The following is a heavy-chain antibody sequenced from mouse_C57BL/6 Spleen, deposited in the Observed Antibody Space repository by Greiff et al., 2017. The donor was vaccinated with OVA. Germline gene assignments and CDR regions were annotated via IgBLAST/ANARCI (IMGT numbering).Heavy chain of an antibody. Sequence: EVQLQQSGPGLVKPSQSLSLTCSVPGYSITSGYYWNWIRQFPGNKLEWMGYISYDGSNNYNPSLKNRIAITRDTSKHQFFLKLNSVTTEDTATYYCARDRESYAMDYWGQGTSVTVSS. J-gene: IGHJ4*01. D-gene: IGHD3-1*01. CDR1: GYSITSGYY. CDR2: ISYDGSN. CDR3: ARDRESYAMDY. V-gene: IGHV3-6*01.